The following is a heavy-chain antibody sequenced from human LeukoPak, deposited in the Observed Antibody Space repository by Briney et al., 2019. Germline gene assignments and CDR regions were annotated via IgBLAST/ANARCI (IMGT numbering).Heavy chain of an antibody. CDR3: ARGPPIHPYYYDSSGYFPGFDY. V-gene: IGHV1-2*02. Sequence: GASVKVSCKASGYTFTGYYMHWVRQAPGQGLEWMGWINPNSGGTNYAQKIQGRVTMTRDTSISTAYMELSRLRSDDTAVYYCARGPPIHPYYYDSSGYFPGFDYWGQGTLVTVSS. D-gene: IGHD3-22*01. CDR2: INPNSGGT. J-gene: IGHJ4*02. CDR1: GYTFTGYY.